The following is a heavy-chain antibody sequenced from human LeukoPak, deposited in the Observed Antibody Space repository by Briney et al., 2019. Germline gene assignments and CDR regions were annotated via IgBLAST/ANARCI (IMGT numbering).Heavy chain of an antibody. CDR3: ARRSSYYYDSRGAFDI. CDR1: GGSISSSSYY. J-gene: IGHJ3*02. CDR2: SYYSGST. D-gene: IGHD3-22*01. Sequence: PSETLTLTCAASGGSISSSSYYWGRIPQPPGQGLEWIGSSYYSGSTYYNPYLKSRVTIAVDTSKNQFSLKLSSVTAADTAVYYCARRSSYYYDSRGAFDIWGQGTMVTVSS. V-gene: IGHV4-39*01.